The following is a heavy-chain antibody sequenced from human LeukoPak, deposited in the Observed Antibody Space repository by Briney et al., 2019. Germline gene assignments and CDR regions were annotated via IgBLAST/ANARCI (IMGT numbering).Heavy chain of an antibody. Sequence: PSETLSLTCTVSGGSVSSGTYYWSWIRQPPGKGLEWIGYIYYSGSTNYNPSLKSRVTISVDTSKNQFSLKLSSVTAADTAVYYCARVPEYYYYGMDVWGQGTTVTVSS. J-gene: IGHJ6*02. V-gene: IGHV4-61*01. CDR3: ARVPEYYYYGMDV. D-gene: IGHD1-14*01. CDR1: GGSVSSGTYY. CDR2: IYYSGST.